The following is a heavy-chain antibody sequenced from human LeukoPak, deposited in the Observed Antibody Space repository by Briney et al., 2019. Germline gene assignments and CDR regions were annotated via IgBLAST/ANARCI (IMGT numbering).Heavy chain of an antibody. V-gene: IGHV1-2*02. D-gene: IGHD2-15*01. Sequence: ASVSLSCTASGFTFSGYYMHWVRQAPGQGLEWMGWSNPGGTKYAQKFQGRVTMTRDSFISTAYMELSSLRSDDTAVYYCARGVVAATFYYYMDVWGKGTTVTVSS. CDR2: SNPGGT. CDR3: ARGVVAATFYYYMDV. J-gene: IGHJ6*03. CDR1: GFTFSGYY.